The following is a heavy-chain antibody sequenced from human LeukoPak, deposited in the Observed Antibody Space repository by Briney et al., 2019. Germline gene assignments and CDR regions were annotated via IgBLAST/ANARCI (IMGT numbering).Heavy chain of an antibody. Sequence: PSETLSLTCTVPGGSISSYYWSWIRQPAGKGLEWIGRIYTSGSTNYNPSLKRRVTMSVDTSKNQFSLKLSSVTAADTAVYYCARDRPGHGYSSGWYYFDYWGQGTLVTVSS. J-gene: IGHJ4*02. CDR1: GGSISSYY. D-gene: IGHD6-19*01. CDR2: IYTSGST. CDR3: ARDRPGHGYSSGWYYFDY. V-gene: IGHV4-4*07.